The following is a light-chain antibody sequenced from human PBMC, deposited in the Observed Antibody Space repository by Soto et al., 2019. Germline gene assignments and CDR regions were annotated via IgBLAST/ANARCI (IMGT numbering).Light chain of an antibody. CDR1: QSVSSNY. J-gene: IGKJ5*01. V-gene: IGKV3-20*01. CDR3: QQYVTSSIT. Sequence: EIVLTQSPGTQSLSPGERATLSCRASQSVSSNYLAWYQQKPGQAPRLLIYGASSRATGIPDRFSGSGSATDFTLSISRLEPEDFAVYYCQQYVTSSITFGQGTRLEIK. CDR2: GAS.